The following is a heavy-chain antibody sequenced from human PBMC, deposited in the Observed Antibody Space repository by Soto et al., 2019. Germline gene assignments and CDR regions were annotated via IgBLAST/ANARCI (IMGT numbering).Heavy chain of an antibody. J-gene: IGHJ4*02. CDR2: IKRKSDGGAT. CDR3: TTDVRAGSGSYPDC. D-gene: IGHD1-26*01. V-gene: IGHV3-15*01. Sequence: EVQLVESGGGLVKPGGSLRLSCAASGFTFTNAWMSWVRQAPGKGLEWVGRIKRKSDGGATDYPAPVKGRITISRDDSKNTLYLQMNSLKSEDTAVYYCTTDVRAGSGSYPDCWGQGILVTVSS. CDR1: GFTFTNAW.